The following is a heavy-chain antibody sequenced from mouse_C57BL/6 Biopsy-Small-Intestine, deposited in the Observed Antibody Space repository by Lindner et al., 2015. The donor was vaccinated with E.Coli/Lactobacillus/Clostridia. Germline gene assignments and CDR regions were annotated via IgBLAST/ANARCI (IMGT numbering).Heavy chain of an antibody. D-gene: IGHD2-13*01. CDR2: INPYNGDT. V-gene: IGHV1-20*01. J-gene: IGHJ4*01. CDR1: GYSFTGYF. CDR3: ARSSYGDYVGYAMDY. Sequence: VQLQESGPELVKPGASVKISCKASGYSFTGYFMNWVKQSHGKSLEWIGRINPYNGDTFYNQKFKGKATLTVDKSSSIAHMELRSLTSEDSAVYYCARSSYGDYVGYAMDYWGQGTSVTVSS.